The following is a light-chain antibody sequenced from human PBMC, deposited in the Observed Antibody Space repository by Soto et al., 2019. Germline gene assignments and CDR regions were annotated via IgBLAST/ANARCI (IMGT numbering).Light chain of an antibody. CDR3: QQYNNWPLT. J-gene: IGKJ5*01. Sequence: IVLTHSPATLSVSPGERATLSCRASQSVSSNLAWHKQRPGQAPRLISYGASTRATGVPARFSGGGSGTEFTLTITSLQSEDFEVYWCQQYNNWPLTFGPGTRLEIK. CDR2: GAS. V-gene: IGKV3D-15*01. CDR1: QSVSSN.